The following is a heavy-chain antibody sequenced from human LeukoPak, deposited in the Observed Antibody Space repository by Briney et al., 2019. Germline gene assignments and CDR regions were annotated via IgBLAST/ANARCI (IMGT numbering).Heavy chain of an antibody. V-gene: IGHV3-21*01. Sequence: GGSLRLSCAASGFTFSSYSMNWVRQAPGKGLEWVSSISSSSSYIYYADSVKGRFTISRDNAKNSLYLQMNSLRAEDTAVYYCASPLGYCSSTSCYRFDYWGQGTLVTVSS. CDR1: GFTFSSYS. J-gene: IGHJ4*02. CDR3: ASPLGYCSSTSCYRFDY. D-gene: IGHD2-2*02. CDR2: ISSSSSYI.